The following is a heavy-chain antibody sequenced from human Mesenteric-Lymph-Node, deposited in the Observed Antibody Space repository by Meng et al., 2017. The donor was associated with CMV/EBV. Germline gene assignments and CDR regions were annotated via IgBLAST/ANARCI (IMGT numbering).Heavy chain of an antibody. CDR3: AKGLYYRDSSGYLPGDY. CDR2: ISGGGSGT. J-gene: IGHJ4*02. V-gene: IGHV3-23*01. CDR1: GFTFTRYA. Sequence: GGSLRLSCVTSGFTFTRYAMSWVRQAPGNGLEWVSGISGGGSGTDYGDSVKGRFTISRDTSNNTLYLQMNSLRADDTAIYYCAKGLYYRDSSGYLPGDYWGQGTPVTVSS. D-gene: IGHD3-22*01.